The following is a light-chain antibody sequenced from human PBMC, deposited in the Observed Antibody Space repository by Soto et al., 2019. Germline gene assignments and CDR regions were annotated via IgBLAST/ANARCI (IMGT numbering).Light chain of an antibody. CDR3: SSYAGSSNV. V-gene: IGLV2-8*01. Sequence: QSALTQPPSASGSPGQSVAISCTGTSSDVGGYNYVSWYQQHPGKAPKLMIYEVNQRPSGVPDRFSGSKSGNTASLTVSGLQAADEADYYCSSYAGSSNVFGTGTKLTVL. J-gene: IGLJ1*01. CDR2: EVN. CDR1: SSDVGGYNY.